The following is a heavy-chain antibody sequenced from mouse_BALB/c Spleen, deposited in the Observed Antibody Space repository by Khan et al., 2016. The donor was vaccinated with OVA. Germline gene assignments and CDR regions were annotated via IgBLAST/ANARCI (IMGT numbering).Heavy chain of an antibody. CDR3: ARENYYCRSLYAMDY. J-gene: IGHJ4*01. Sequence: DLVKPGPSVKLSCKASGYTFTSYWINWIRQSPGQGLEWIGRIAPGSSNAYYNVMFTGRATLTVDTSSSTAYMKLSSLSSEDTAVYFCARENYYCRSLYAMDYWGQGTSVTVSS. CDR2: IAPGSSNA. CDR1: GYTFTSYW. V-gene: IGHV1S41*01. D-gene: IGHD1-1*01.